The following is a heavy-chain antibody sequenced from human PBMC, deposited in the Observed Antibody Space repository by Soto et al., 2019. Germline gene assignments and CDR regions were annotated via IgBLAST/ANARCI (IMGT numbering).Heavy chain of an antibody. Sequence: QVQLVQSGAEVKKPGASVKVSCKASGYTFTSYGISWVRQAPGQGLEWMGWISAYNGITNYAQKLQGRVTMTTDTSTSTAYMELRSLRSDDTAVYYCARVPARTVVVVVAATLSWFDPWGQGTLVTVSS. J-gene: IGHJ5*02. V-gene: IGHV1-18*01. CDR2: ISAYNGIT. CDR3: ARVPARTVVVVVAATLSWFDP. D-gene: IGHD2-15*01. CDR1: GYTFTSYG.